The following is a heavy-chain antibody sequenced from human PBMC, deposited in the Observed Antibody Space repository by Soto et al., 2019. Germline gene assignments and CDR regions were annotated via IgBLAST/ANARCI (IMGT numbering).Heavy chain of an antibody. J-gene: IGHJ4*02. Sequence: GGSLRLSCAASQFSFRSYAMHWIRQSPGKGLEWVAVISFDGNSLHYADSVRDRFTISRDNSKNTLYLQTNNLRPEDTAVYYCARTFDTITYYFDYWGQGTVVTVSS. CDR1: QFSFRSYA. V-gene: IGHV3-30-3*01. CDR2: ISFDGNSL. CDR3: ARTFDTITYYFDY. D-gene: IGHD3-9*01.